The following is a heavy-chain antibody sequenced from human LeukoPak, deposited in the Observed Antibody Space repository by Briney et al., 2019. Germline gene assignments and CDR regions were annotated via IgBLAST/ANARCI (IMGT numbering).Heavy chain of an antibody. CDR3: ARVLSSSWSRLGY. D-gene: IGHD6-13*01. V-gene: IGHV7-4-1*02. Sequence: ASVKVSCKASGYTFTSYGISWVRQAPGQGLEWMGWINTNTGNPTYAQGFTGRFVFSLDTSVSTAYLQISSLKAEDTAVYYCARVLSSSWSRLGYWGQGTLVTVSS. CDR1: GYTFTSYG. CDR2: INTNTGNP. J-gene: IGHJ4*02.